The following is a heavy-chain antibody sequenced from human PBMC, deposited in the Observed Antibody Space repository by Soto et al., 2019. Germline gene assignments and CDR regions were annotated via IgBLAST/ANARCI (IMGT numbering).Heavy chain of an antibody. CDR1: GDSMSSSNW. CDR3: ARSEATVLDS. V-gene: IGHV4-4*02. J-gene: IGHJ4*02. Sequence: QVQLQESGPGLVKPSGTLSLTCTVSGDSMSSSNWWNWVRQIPGKGLQWIGESHQSGRTNYNPSLKSRVTISVDESKTRFSLDLNSVAAADTGVYFCARSEATVLDSWGQGTLVIVSS. CDR2: SHQSGRT. D-gene: IGHD4-17*01.